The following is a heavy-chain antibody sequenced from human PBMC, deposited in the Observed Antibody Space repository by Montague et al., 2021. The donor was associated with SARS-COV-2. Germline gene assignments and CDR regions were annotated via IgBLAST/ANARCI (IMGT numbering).Heavy chain of an antibody. J-gene: IGHJ4*02. CDR1: AGSINNHY. V-gene: IGHV4-59*08. CDR3: ARRPSSGWSFDY. CDR2: VYFSGTA. Sequence: SETLSLTCTVSAGSINNHYWSWIRQTPGKELEWIAYVYFSGTASYNPSLKSRVTISVDTSRNQFSLQLTSVTAADTVVYYCARRPSSGWSFDYWGQGTQVPVSS. D-gene: IGHD6-19*01.